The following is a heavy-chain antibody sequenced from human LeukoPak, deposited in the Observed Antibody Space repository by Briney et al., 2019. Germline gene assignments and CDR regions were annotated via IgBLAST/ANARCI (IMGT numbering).Heavy chain of an antibody. V-gene: IGHV4-34*01. CDR1: GGSFCGYY. J-gene: IGHJ4*02. Sequence: SETLSLTCAVYGGSFCGYYWSWIRQPPGKGLEWIGEINHSGSTNYNPSLKSRVTISVDTSKNQFSLKLSSVTAADTAVYYCADFSSTSPYWGQGTLVTVSS. CDR3: ADFSSTSPY. D-gene: IGHD2-2*01. CDR2: INHSGST.